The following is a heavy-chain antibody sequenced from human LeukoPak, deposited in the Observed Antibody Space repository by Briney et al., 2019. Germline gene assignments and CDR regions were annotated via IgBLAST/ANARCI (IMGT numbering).Heavy chain of an antibody. CDR3: RYSSSWPYYFDY. CDR1: GFTFSSYA. CDR2: ISGSGGST. V-gene: IGHV3-23*01. Sequence: GGSLRLSCAASGFTFSSYAMSWVRQAPGKGLEWVSAISGSGGSTYYADSVKGRFTISRDNSKNTLYLQMNSLRAEDTAVYYCRYSSSWPYYFDYWGQGTLVTASS. J-gene: IGHJ4*02. D-gene: IGHD6-13*01.